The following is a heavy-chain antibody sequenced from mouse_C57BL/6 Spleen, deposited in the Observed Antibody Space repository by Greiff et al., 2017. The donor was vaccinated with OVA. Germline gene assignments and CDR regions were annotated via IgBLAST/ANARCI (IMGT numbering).Heavy chain of an antibody. Sequence: EVQLQQSGAELVKPGASVKLSCTASGFNIKEYYMHWVKQRTEQGLEWIGRIDPEDGETKYAPKFQGKATITADTSSNTAYLQLSSLTSEDTAVYYCARRGWDNAMDYWGQGTSVTVSS. CDR2: IDPEDGET. V-gene: IGHV14-2*01. CDR3: ARRGWDNAMDY. J-gene: IGHJ4*01. CDR1: GFNIKEYY. D-gene: IGHD4-1*01.